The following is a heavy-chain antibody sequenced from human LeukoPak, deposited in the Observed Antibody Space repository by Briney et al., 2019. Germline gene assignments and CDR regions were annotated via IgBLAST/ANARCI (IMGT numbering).Heavy chain of an antibody. Sequence: GGSLRLSCAASGFTFSSYSMNWVRQAPGKGLEWVSSISSSSSYIYYADSVKGRFTISRDNAKNSLYLQMNSLRAEDTAVYYCARGVYDFWSGYYVNYFDYWGQGTLVTVSS. CDR1: GFTFSSYS. V-gene: IGHV3-21*01. J-gene: IGHJ4*02. D-gene: IGHD3-3*01. CDR3: ARGVYDFWSGYYVNYFDY. CDR2: ISSSSSYI.